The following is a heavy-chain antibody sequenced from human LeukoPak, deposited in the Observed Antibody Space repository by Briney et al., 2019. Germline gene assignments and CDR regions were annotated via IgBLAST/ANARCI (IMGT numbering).Heavy chain of an antibody. CDR2: INHSGST. J-gene: IGHJ4*02. Sequence: SETLSLTCAAYGGSFSGYYWSWIRQPPGKGLEWIGEINHSGSTNYNPSLKSRVTISVDTSKNQFSLKLSSVTAADTAVYYCVRGGDSSSEEGSFDYWGQGTLVTVSS. V-gene: IGHV4-34*01. D-gene: IGHD6-13*01. CDR3: VRGGDSSSEEGSFDY. CDR1: GGSFSGYY.